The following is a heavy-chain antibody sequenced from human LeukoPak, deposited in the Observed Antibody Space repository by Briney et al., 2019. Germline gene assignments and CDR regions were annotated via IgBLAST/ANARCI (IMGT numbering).Heavy chain of an antibody. CDR1: GYIFTAHY. J-gene: IGHJ4*02. CDR2: INPNTGGA. CDR3: ARGERYGVYDYFDY. V-gene: IGHV1-2*06. Sequence: ASVKVSCKASGYIFTAHYIHWLRQAPGQGLEWMGQINPNTGGANYAQNFQGRVAMMRDTSISTVYMELSSLRSDDTAVYYCARGERYGVYDYFDYCGQGALVTVSS. D-gene: IGHD5/OR15-5a*01.